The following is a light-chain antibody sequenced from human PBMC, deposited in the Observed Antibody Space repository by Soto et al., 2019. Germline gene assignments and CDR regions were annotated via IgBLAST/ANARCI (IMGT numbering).Light chain of an antibody. J-gene: IGKJ1*01. CDR2: GAS. CDR3: QQYKYWPPWT. CDR1: QSVTTN. Sequence: EIVMTQSPDTLSVSPGERATLSCRASQSVTTNLAWYQQKPGQAPRLLIYGASTRATGIPARFGGSGSGTEFTLTISSLRPEDFAIYYCQQYKYWPPWTFGQGTKV. V-gene: IGKV3-15*01.